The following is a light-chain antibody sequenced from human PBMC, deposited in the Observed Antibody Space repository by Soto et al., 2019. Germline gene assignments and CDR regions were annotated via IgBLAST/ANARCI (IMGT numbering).Light chain of an antibody. CDR1: NSNIGTNA. CDR2: SNT. CDR3: AAWDDSLNGPV. J-gene: IGLJ3*02. Sequence: QSVLTQPPSASGTPGQRVTISCSGSNSNIGTNAVNWYQQIPGTAPKLLIYSNTQRPSGVPDRFSGSKSGTSASLAISGLQSEDEADYYCAAWDDSLNGPVFGGGTKLTVL. V-gene: IGLV1-44*01.